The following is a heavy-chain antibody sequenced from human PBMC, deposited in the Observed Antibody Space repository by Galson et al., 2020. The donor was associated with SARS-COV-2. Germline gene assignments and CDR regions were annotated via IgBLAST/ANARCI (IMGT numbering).Heavy chain of an antibody. V-gene: IGHV3-53*01. CDR1: GFSVSTNY. CDR3: AREVYSYGFFY. J-gene: IGHJ4*02. D-gene: IGHD5-18*01. Sequence: GESLKISCVASGFSVSTNYMIWVRQAPGKGLEWVSHIYSGGSIYYADSVRGRFTISRDNAKNSLYLQMHSLRAEDSAVYYCAREVYSYGFFYWGQGTLVTVSS. CDR2: IYSGGSI.